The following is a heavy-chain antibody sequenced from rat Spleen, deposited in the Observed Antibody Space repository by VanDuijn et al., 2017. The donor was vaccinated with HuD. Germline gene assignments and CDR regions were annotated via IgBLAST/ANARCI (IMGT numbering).Heavy chain of an antibody. CDR1: GFSLTDYS. Sequence: EVQLKESGPGLVQPSQTLSLTCTVSGFSLTDYSVHWVRQPPGKGLEWMGVMWGGGRTAYNSALKSRLSISRDTSKSQVFLKMNSLQSEDTAIYYCSGPGVDHWGQGVMVTVSS. CDR3: SGPGVDH. D-gene: IGHD4-3*01. CDR2: MWGGGRT. J-gene: IGHJ2*01. V-gene: IGHV2S63*01.